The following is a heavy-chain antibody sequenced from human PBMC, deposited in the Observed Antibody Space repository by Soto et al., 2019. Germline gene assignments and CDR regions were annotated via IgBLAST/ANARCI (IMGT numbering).Heavy chain of an antibody. CDR3: VENSGWFNT. Sequence: QLLQSGGGLVQPGGSLTLSCAASGFTFGTTDMSWVRQAPGEGLEWVSTIDGSGGITYYAGSVKGRFTIYRANSRNTVYLQMNSLRGDDTALYYCVENSGWFNTWGQGALVTVSS. CDR2: IDGSGGIT. D-gene: IGHD3-10*01. V-gene: IGHV3-23*01. J-gene: IGHJ5*02. CDR1: GFTFGTTD.